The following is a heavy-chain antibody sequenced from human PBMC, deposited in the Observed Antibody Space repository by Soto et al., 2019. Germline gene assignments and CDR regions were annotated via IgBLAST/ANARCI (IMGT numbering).Heavy chain of an antibody. CDR1: SGSISSYY. J-gene: IGHJ5*02. CDR3: ARGSLVLQYGFDP. Sequence: PSETLSLTCTVSSGSISSYYWSWIRQPPGKGLEWIGYIYYSGSTHYNPSLKSRVTISVDTSKNQFSLKLSSVTAADTATYYCARGSLVLQYGFDPWGQGTLVTVSS. D-gene: IGHD3-9*01. V-gene: IGHV4-59*01. CDR2: IYYSGST.